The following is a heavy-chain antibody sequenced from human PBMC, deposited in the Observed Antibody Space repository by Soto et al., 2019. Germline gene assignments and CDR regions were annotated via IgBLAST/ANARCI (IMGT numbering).Heavy chain of an antibody. CDR3: ARAATVTTGYWYFDL. J-gene: IGHJ2*01. V-gene: IGHV4-30-2*01. Sequence: PSETLSLTCAVSGGSISSGGYSWSWIRHPPGKGLEWIGYIYHSGSTYYNPSLKSRVTISVDRSKNQFSLKLSSVTAADTAVYYCARAATVTTGYWYFDLWGRGTLVTVSS. CDR1: GGSISSGGYS. CDR2: IYHSGST. D-gene: IGHD4-17*01.